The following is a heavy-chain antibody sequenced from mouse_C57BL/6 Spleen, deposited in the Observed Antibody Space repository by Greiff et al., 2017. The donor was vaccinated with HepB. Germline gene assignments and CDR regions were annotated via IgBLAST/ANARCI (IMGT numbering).Heavy chain of an antibody. J-gene: IGHJ4*01. CDR2: INPNNGGT. CDR3: ARLGGSSPYYAMDY. Sequence: EVQLQQSGPELVKPGASVKISCKASGYTFTDYYMNWVKQSHGKSLEWIGDINPNNGGTSYNQKFKGKATLTVDKSSSTAYMELRSLTSEDSAVYYCARLGGSSPYYAMDYWGQGTSVTVSS. V-gene: IGHV1-26*01. D-gene: IGHD1-1*01. CDR1: GYTFTDYY.